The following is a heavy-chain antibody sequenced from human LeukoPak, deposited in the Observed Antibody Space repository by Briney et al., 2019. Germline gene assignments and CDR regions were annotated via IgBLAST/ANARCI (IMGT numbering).Heavy chain of an antibody. D-gene: IGHD6-19*01. J-gene: IGHJ5*02. CDR3: ARGYIGYSSGWYNWFDP. CDR1: GASISSYY. V-gene: IGHV4-59*01. Sequence: SETLSLTCTVSGASISSYYWSWIRQPPGKGLEWIGYIYYSGSTNYNPSLKSRVTISVDTSKNQCSLKLSSVTAADTAVYYCARGYIGYSSGWYNWFDPWGQGTLVTVSS. CDR2: IYYSGST.